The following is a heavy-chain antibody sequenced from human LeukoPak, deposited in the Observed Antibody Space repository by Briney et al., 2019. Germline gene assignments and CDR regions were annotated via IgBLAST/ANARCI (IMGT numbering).Heavy chain of an antibody. V-gene: IGHV4-38-2*02. Sequence: PSETLSLTCTVSGYSISSGYYWGWIRPPPGKGLDWIGSIYHSGSTYYNPSLKSRVTISVDTSKNQFSLKLSSVTAADTAVYYCARDYDGYKPRNVFDYWGQGTLVTVSS. J-gene: IGHJ4*02. CDR3: ARDYDGYKPRNVFDY. CDR2: IYHSGST. D-gene: IGHD5-24*01. CDR1: GYSISSGYY.